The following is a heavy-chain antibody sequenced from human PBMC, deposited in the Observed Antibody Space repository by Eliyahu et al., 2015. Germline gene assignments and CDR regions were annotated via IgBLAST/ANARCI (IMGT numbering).Heavy chain of an antibody. D-gene: IGHD2-15*01. Sequence: EVQLLESGGDLVQSGGSLRLSCEASGFTFSTYGMSWVRQAPGEGLDWXXAISNSGDRXSYADSVKGRFTISRDDSKNTLYLQMNSLRAEDTAVYFCTKHATGSPLNYFDYWGRGTLVTVSS. J-gene: IGHJ4*02. CDR3: TKHATGSPLNYFDY. CDR1: GFTFSTYG. CDR2: ISNSGDRX. V-gene: IGHV3-23*01.